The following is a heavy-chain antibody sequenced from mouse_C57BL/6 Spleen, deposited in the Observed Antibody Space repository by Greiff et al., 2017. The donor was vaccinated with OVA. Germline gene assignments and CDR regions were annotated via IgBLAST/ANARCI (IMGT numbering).Heavy chain of an antibody. V-gene: IGHV5-6*02. Sequence: DVMLVESGGDLVKPGGSLKLSCAASGFTFSSYGMSWVRQTPDKRLEWVATISSGGSYTYYPDSVKGRFTISRDNAKNTLYLQMSSLKSEDTAMYYCARSYDYGGAWFAYWGQGTLVTVSA. D-gene: IGHD2-4*01. J-gene: IGHJ3*01. CDR3: ARSYDYGGAWFAY. CDR1: GFTFSSYG. CDR2: ISSGGSYT.